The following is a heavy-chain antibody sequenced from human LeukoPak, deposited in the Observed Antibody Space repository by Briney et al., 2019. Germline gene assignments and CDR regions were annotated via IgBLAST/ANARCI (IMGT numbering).Heavy chain of an antibody. J-gene: IGHJ6*02. CDR2: IHYSGST. CDR3: ARDCGGDCYRDYYYYGMDV. CDR1: GDSMISYY. V-gene: IGHV4-59*12. Sequence: SETLSLTCTVSGDSMISYYWSWIRQPPGKGLEWIGYIHYSGSTNYNPSLKSRVTISVDTSKNQFSLRLTSVTAADTAVYYCARDCGGDCYRDYYYYGMDVWGQGTTVTVSS. D-gene: IGHD2-21*02.